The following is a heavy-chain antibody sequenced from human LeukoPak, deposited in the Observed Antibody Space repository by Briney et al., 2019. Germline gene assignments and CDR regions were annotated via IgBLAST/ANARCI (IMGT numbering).Heavy chain of an antibody. CDR1: GFTFSDYE. D-gene: IGHD2-21*01. Sequence: PGGSLRLSCAVSGFTFSDYEMNWVHQAPGKGLEWLSYIARRGSAIHYADSVKGRFTFSRDNAENSLYLQMNSLRAEDTAVYYCARDGTPHYSAGWVFFDYWGQGTLVTVSS. CDR3: ARDGTPHYSAGWVFFDY. J-gene: IGHJ4*02. V-gene: IGHV3-48*03. CDR2: IARRGSAI.